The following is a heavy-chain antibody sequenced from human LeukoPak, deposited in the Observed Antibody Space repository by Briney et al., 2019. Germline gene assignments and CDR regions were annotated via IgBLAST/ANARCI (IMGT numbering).Heavy chain of an antibody. J-gene: IGHJ4*02. CDR2: IYYSGST. D-gene: IGHD3-22*01. CDR1: GGSISSSSYY. V-gene: IGHV4-39*07. Sequence: SETLSLTCTVSGGSISSSSYYWGWIRQPPGKGLEWIGSIYYSGSTYYNPSLKSRVTISVDTSKNQFSLKLSSVTAADTAVYYCASPGAYYYDSSGYQMDYWGQGTLVTVSS. CDR3: ASPGAYYYDSSGYQMDY.